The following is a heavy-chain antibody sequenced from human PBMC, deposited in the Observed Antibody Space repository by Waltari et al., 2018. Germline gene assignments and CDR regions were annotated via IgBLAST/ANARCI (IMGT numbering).Heavy chain of an antibody. Sequence: EEQLVESGGGLIQPGESLRVSCAVSGFTFSRYWMNWVGQGPGKGLVWVARINSDGSDTSYADSVKGRFTISRDNAKNTVYLQMKSLRVEDTAVYYCARMARKTYSSPVAGRDYYYGMDVWGLGTTVTVSS. D-gene: IGHD6-13*01. J-gene: IGHJ6*02. CDR3: ARMARKTYSSPVAGRDYYYGMDV. V-gene: IGHV3-74*01. CDR2: INSDGSDT. CDR1: GFTFSRYW.